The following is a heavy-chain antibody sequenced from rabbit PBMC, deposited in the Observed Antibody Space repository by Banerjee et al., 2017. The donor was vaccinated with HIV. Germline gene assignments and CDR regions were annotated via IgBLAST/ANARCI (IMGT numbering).Heavy chain of an antibody. CDR2: IDPIFGST. Sequence: QEQLEESGGGLVQPGGSLKLSCTVSGFDFNSYGVSWVRQAPGKGLEWIGYIDPIFGSTYYASWVNGRFTISSHNAQNTLYLQLNSLTAADTATYFCVRDFPYSSSIGLWGPGTLVTVS. CDR1: GFDFNSYG. J-gene: IGHJ6*01. V-gene: IGHV1S47*01. CDR3: VRDFPYSSSIGL. D-gene: IGHD1-1*01.